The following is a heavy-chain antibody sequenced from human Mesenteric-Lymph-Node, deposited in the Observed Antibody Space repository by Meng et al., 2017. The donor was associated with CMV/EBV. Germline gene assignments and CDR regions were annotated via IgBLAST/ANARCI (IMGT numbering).Heavy chain of an antibody. CDR2: IKQDGSEK. CDR1: GFTFSSYW. CDR3: ARDFGPRFLEWLYSYGMDV. J-gene: IGHJ6*02. V-gene: IGHV3-7*01. D-gene: IGHD3-3*01. Sequence: GGSLRLSCAASGFTFSSYWMSWVRQAPGKGLEWVANIKQDGSEKYYVDSVKGRFTISRDNAKNSLYLQMNSLRAEDTAVYYCARDFGPRFLEWLYSYGMDVWGQGTTVTVSS.